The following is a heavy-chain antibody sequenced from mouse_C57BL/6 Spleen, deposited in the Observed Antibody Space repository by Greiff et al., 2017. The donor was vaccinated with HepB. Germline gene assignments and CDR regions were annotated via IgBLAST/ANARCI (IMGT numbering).Heavy chain of an antibody. CDR2: IHPNSGST. D-gene: IGHD4-1*01. V-gene: IGHV1-64*01. J-gene: IGHJ2*01. CDR3: APGTWEDFDY. Sequence: PGQGLEWIGMIHPNSGSTNYNEKFKSKATLTVDKSSSTAYMQLSSLTSEDSAVYYCAPGTWEDFDYWGQGTTLTVSS.